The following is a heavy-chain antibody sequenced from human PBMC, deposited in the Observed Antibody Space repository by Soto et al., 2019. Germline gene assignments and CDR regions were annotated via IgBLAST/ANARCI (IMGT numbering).Heavy chain of an antibody. J-gene: IGHJ5*02. D-gene: IGHD3-16*01. V-gene: IGHV4-59*01. CDR3: ARDRYDYVWDLGSWFDP. CDR2: IYYSGST. Sequence: SETLSLTCTVSGGSISSYYWSWIRQPPGKGLEWIGYIYYSGSTNYNPSLKSRVTISVDTSKNQFSLKLSSVTAADTAVYYCARDRYDYVWDLGSWFDPWGQGTLVTVSS. CDR1: GGSISSYY.